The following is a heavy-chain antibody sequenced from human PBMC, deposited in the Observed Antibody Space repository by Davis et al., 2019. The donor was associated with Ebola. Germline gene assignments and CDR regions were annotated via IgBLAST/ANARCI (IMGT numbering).Heavy chain of an antibody. CDR1: GYTFTNYG. Sequence: ASVKVSCKASGYTFTNYGITWVRQAPGQGLEWMGWINPHNGNTNYAQKLQGRVTMTTDTSTSTAYMELRSLRSDDTAVYYCASSRLGYCISTSCYPELGYYYGMDVWGQGTTVTVSS. J-gene: IGHJ6*02. V-gene: IGHV1-18*04. CDR2: INPHNGNT. CDR3: ASSRLGYCISTSCYPELGYYYGMDV. D-gene: IGHD2-2*01.